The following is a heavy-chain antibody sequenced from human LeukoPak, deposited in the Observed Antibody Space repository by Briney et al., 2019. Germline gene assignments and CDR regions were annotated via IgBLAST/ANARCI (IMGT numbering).Heavy chain of an antibody. D-gene: IGHD6-25*01. CDR3: ARRSAQIYFDY. Sequence: SXTLSLTCTVSGGSISSGDYYWSWIRQPPGKGLEWIGYIYYSGSTYYNPSLKSRFTISVDTSKNQFSLKLSSVTAADTAVYYCARRSAQIYFDYWGQGTLVTVSS. CDR2: IYYSGST. CDR1: GGSISSGDYY. V-gene: IGHV4-30-4*08. J-gene: IGHJ4*02.